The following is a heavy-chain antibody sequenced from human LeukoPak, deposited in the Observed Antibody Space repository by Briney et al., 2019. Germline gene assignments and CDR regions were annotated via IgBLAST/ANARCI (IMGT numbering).Heavy chain of an antibody. CDR3: AYYDSSGYYYVYGY. J-gene: IGHJ4*02. D-gene: IGHD3-22*01. V-gene: IGHV1-46*03. CDR1: GYSFTSNY. CDR2: IYPRDGST. Sequence: ASVKVSCTASGYSFTSNYTHWVRQAPGQGLEWMGMIYPRDGSTSYAQKFQGRVTVTRDTSTSTAYMELSSLRSEDTAVYYCAYYDSSGYYYVYGYWGQGTLVTVSS.